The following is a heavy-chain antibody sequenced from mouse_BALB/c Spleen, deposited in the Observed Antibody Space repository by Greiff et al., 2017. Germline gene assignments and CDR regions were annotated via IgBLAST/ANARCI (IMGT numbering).Heavy chain of an antibody. Sequence: QVHVKQPGAELVRPGASVTLSCKASGYTFTDYEMHWVKQTPVHGLEWIGAIDPETGGTAYNQKFKGKATLTADKSSSTAYMELRSLTSEDSAVYYCTGGYVGFAYWGQGTLVTVSA. CDR3: TGGYVGFAY. V-gene: IGHV1-15*01. J-gene: IGHJ3*01. D-gene: IGHD3-1*01. CDR1: GYTFTDYE. CDR2: IDPETGGT.